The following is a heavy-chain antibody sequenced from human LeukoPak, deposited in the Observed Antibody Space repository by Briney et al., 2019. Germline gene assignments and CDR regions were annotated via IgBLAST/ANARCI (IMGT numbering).Heavy chain of an antibody. CDR2: IEKDGSKK. CDR1: GFTFSNAW. Sequence: PGGSLRLSCAASGFTFSNAWMSWARQAPGRGLEWVANIEKDGSKKNYVDSVKGRFTISRDNTKNSLFLQMNSLRDEDTAVYYCATNTDYRFDYWGQGTLVTVSS. D-gene: IGHD3-16*01. V-gene: IGHV3-7*01. CDR3: ATNTDYRFDY. J-gene: IGHJ4*02.